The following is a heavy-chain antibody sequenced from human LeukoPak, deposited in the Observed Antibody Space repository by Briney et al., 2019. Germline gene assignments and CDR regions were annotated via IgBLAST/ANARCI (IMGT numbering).Heavy chain of an antibody. CDR1: GGSISSSSYY. CDR3: ARRRGSGCDY. Sequence: SETLSLTCTVSGGSISSSSYYWGWIRQPPGKGLEWIGSIYYSGSTYYNPSLKSRVTISVDTSKNQFSLKLSSVTAADTAVYYCARRRGSGCDYWGQGTLVTVSS. V-gene: IGHV4-39*01. D-gene: IGHD6-19*01. CDR2: IYYSGST. J-gene: IGHJ4*02.